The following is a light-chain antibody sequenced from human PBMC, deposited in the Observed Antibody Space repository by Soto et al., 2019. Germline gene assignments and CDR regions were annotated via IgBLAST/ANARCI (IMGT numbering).Light chain of an antibody. CDR3: QSHDSSLSAYV. V-gene: IGLV1-40*01. CDR2: GNS. CDR1: TSNIGAPYD. Sequence: QSVLTQPPSVSGAPGQRVSISCTGSTSNIGAPYDVHWYQQLPGTAPKLLIYGNSNRPSGVPDRFSGSKSGTSASLAITGLQAEDEADFYCQSHDSSLSAYVFGTGTKVTVL. J-gene: IGLJ1*01.